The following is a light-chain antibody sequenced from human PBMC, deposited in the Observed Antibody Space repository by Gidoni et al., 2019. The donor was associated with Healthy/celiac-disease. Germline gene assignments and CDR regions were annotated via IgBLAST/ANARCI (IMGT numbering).Light chain of an antibody. J-gene: IGLJ2*01. CDR3: SSYAGSNSVV. V-gene: IGLV2-8*01. CDR2: EVS. Sequence: QSALTQPPSASGSPGQSVTISCPGTSSDVGGYNYVSWYQQHPGKAPKPMIYEVSKRPSGGPDRFSGSKSGNTASLTVSGLQAEDEADYYCSSYAGSNSVVFGGGTKLTVL. CDR1: SSDVGGYNY.